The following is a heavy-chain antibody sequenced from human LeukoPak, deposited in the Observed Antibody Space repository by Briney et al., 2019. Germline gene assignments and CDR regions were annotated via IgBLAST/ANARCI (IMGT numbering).Heavy chain of an antibody. CDR1: GGSISSYY. V-gene: IGHV4-59*08. CDR3: AGHHPRNTVDF. Sequence: SETLSLTRTVSGGSISSYYWSWIRQPPGKGLEWIAYISDIGSINYNPSLKSRVTISLETSKNQFSLKLSSVTAADTAVYYCAGHHPRNTVDFWGQGTLVTVSS. CDR2: ISDIGSI. J-gene: IGHJ4*02. D-gene: IGHD2-8*02.